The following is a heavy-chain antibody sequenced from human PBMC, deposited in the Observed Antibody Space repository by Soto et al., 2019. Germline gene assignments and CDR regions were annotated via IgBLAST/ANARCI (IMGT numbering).Heavy chain of an antibody. J-gene: IGHJ6*02. V-gene: IGHV4-38-2*02. Sequence: PSETLSLTCTVSVYSISSGYYWGWIRQPPGKGLEWIGSIYHGGSTYYNPSLKSRVTISVDTSKNQFSLKLSSVTAADTAVYYCARGYTLDVWGQGTTVTVSS. CDR1: VYSISSGYY. D-gene: IGHD1-26*01. CDR2: IYHGGST. CDR3: ARGYTLDV.